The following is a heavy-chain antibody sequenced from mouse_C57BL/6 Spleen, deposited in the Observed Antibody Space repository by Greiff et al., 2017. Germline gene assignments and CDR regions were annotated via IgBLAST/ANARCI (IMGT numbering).Heavy chain of an antibody. CDR3: ARVEYYYGSSPCLDD. CDR1: GFTFSDYY. J-gene: IGHJ2*01. CDR2: INYDGSST. Sequence: EVKLVESEGGLVQPGSSMKLSCTASGFTFSDYYMAWVRQVPEKGLEWVANINYDGSSTYYLDSLKSRFIISRDNAKNILYLQMSSLKSEDTATYYCARVEYYYGSSPCLDDWGKGTTLTVSS. V-gene: IGHV5-16*01. D-gene: IGHD1-1*01.